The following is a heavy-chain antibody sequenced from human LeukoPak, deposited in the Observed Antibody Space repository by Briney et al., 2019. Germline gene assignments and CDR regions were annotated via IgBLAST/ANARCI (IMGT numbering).Heavy chain of an antibody. Sequence: GGSLRLSCAASGFTFSSYWMSWVRQAPGKGLEWVANIKQDGSEKYYVDSVKGRFTISRDNAKNSLYLQMNSLRAEDTAVYYCARDPTPEYSSSSGDYWGRGTLVTVSS. J-gene: IGHJ4*02. D-gene: IGHD6-6*01. CDR2: IKQDGSEK. V-gene: IGHV3-7*01. CDR3: ARDPTPEYSSSSGDY. CDR1: GFTFSSYW.